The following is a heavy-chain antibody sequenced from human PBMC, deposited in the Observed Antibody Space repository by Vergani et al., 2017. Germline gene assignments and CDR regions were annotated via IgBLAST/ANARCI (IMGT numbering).Heavy chain of an antibody. Sequence: QVQLVESGGGEVQPGRSLRLSCSAAGFPFSDYGVHWVRQAPGKGLEWVSVISYDGNKKNYADSVKGRFTISRDNSKNTLYLEMNALRAEDTAVYYCARDFLTRVTTLDYYYMFVWGKGTTVTVSS. CDR2: ISYDGNKK. V-gene: IGHV3-30*03. CDR3: ARDFLTRVTTLDYYYMFV. J-gene: IGHJ6*03. D-gene: IGHD1-1*01. CDR1: GFPFSDYG.